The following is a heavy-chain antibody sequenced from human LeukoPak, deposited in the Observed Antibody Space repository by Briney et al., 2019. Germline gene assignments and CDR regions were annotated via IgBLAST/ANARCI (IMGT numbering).Heavy chain of an antibody. CDR3: AKESGYSSGYFDY. CDR1: GFTFSSFA. Sequence: GGSLRLPCAASGFTFSSFAMSWVRSAPGGGVGWVSFISASDAIYYPDSVKGRFTISRDNSNNTLYLQMNSLRVEYTSVYYCAKESGYSSGYFDYWGQGSLVTVSS. V-gene: IGHV3-23*01. D-gene: IGHD6-19*01. CDR2: ISASDAI. J-gene: IGHJ4*02.